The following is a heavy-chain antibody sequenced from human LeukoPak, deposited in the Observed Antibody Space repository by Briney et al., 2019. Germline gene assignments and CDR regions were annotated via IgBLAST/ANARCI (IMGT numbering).Heavy chain of an antibody. CDR2: IIPIFGTA. CDR3: ARSHVLRFLEWSHGGLYYMDV. Sequence: SVKVSCKASGGTFSSYAVSWVRQAPGQGLEWMGGIIPIFGTANYAQKFQGRVTITADESTSTAYMELSSLRSEDTAVYYCARSHVLRFLEWSHGGLYYMDVWGKGTMVTVSS. CDR1: GGTFSSYA. V-gene: IGHV1-69*13. D-gene: IGHD3-3*01. J-gene: IGHJ6*03.